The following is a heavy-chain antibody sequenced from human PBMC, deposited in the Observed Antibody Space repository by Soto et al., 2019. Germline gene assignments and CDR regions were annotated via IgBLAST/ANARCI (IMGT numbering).Heavy chain of an antibody. Sequence: ASVKVSCKASGYTFTSYDISWVRQAPGQGLEWMGWISVYNGNTNYAQKFQGRIIMTTDTSTRTVYMEVRSLRSDDTAVYYCARDIAPDDAFDVWGQGTMVTVSS. CDR1: GYTFTSYD. D-gene: IGHD6-13*01. V-gene: IGHV1-18*01. CDR2: ISVYNGNT. CDR3: ARDIAPDDAFDV. J-gene: IGHJ3*01.